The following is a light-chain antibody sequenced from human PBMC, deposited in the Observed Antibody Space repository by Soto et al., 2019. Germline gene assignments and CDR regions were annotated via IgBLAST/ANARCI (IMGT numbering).Light chain of an antibody. V-gene: IGKV1-27*01. CDR1: QGISNY. CDR2: EAS. Sequence: DIQMTQSPSSLSASVGDRVTITCRASQGISNYVAWYQQKPGKVPTLLIYEASTLQSGVPSRFSGRGSGTDFTLTISGLQPEDVATYFCQNYNSAPYAFGQGTKLEIK. J-gene: IGKJ2*01. CDR3: QNYNSAPYA.